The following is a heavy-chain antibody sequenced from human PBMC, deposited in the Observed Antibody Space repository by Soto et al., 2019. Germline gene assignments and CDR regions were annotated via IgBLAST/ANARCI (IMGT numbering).Heavy chain of an antibody. CDR2: FYYSGST. CDR3: ARGGWRHIDY. Sequence: SETLSLTCAVSGGSISSGGYSWSWIRQPPGKGLEWIGYFYYSGSTNYNPSLKSRVTISVDTSKNQFSLKLSSVTAADTAVYYCARGGWRHIDYWGQGTLVTVSS. D-gene: IGHD3-3*01. CDR1: GGSISSGGYS. J-gene: IGHJ4*02. V-gene: IGHV4-61*08.